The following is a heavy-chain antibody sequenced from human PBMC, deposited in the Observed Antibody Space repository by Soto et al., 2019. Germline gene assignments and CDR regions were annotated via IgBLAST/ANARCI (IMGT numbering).Heavy chain of an antibody. CDR1: GDSISGGASF. V-gene: IGHV4-31*03. CDR2: VYYSGSS. J-gene: IGHJ5*02. D-gene: IGHD2-2*01. Sequence: SETLSLTCTVSGDSISGGASFWSWIRQPPGKGLEWIANVYYSGSSYYNPSLKSRLTISVDTTKNQFSLQLKSMTAADTAVYYCAKLSCTSSTCYFPGWFDPWGQGTMVTVSS. CDR3: AKLSCTSSTCYFPGWFDP.